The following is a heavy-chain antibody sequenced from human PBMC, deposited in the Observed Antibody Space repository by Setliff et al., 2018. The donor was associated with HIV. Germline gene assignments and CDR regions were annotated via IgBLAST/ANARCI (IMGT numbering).Heavy chain of an antibody. J-gene: IGHJ4*02. CDR1: RFTLSSYW. CDR2: IKEDGSEK. CDR3: ARDSSSWYEFYFDC. Sequence: PGGSLRLSCAASRFTLSSYWMSWVRQAPGKGLEWVANIKEDGSEKYYVDSVKGRFTISRDNAKNSLYLQMNSLRAEDTAVYYCARDSSSWYEFYFDCWGQGTLVTVSS. D-gene: IGHD6-13*01. V-gene: IGHV3-7*01.